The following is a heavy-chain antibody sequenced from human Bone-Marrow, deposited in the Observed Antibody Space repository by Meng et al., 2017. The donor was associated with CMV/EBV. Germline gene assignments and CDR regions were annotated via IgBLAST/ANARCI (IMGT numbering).Heavy chain of an antibody. D-gene: IGHD6-13*01. Sequence: GGSLRLSGEASGLPFSDYGRHWVRQVPGKGLEWVAFMRYGGDDIYYRNSVRGRFTVSRDNSKNTLYLQMDSLRPGDTALYYCAKDYTNTWSNYFDSWGRGRLVTVAS. V-gene: IGHV3-30*02. CDR3: AKDYTNTWSNYFDS. J-gene: IGHJ4*02. CDR1: GLPFSDYG. CDR2: MRYGGDDI.